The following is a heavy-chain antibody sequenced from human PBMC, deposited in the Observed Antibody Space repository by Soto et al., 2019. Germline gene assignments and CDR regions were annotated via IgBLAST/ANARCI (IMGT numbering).Heavy chain of an antibody. V-gene: IGHV4-59*01. CDR2: IYYSGST. CDR3: ASSPHYYDSSGYYPNWFDP. D-gene: IGHD3-22*01. CDR1: GGSISSYY. J-gene: IGHJ5*02. Sequence: PSETLSLTCTVSGGSISSYYWSWIRQPPGKGLEWIGYIYYSGSTNYNPSLKSRVTISVDTSKNQFSLKLSSVTAADTAVYYCASSPHYYDSSGYYPNWFDPWGQGTLVTVSS.